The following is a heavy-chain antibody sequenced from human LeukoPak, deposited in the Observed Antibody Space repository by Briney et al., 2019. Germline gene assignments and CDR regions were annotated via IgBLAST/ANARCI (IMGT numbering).Heavy chain of an antibody. CDR1: GGSFSDLS. CDR3: ATRLPTDY. Sequence: SETLSLTCAVYGGSFSDLSWSWIRQRPGQGLEWIGEIDQSGSTTHNPSLKSRVTISVDTSKKQFSLKVASVAAADTAVYYCATRLPTDYWGQGTLVTVSS. D-gene: IGHD5-12*01. J-gene: IGHJ4*02. CDR2: IDQSGST. V-gene: IGHV4-34*01.